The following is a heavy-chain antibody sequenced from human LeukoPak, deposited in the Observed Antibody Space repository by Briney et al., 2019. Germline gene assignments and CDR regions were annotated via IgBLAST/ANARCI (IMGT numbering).Heavy chain of an antibody. J-gene: IGHJ3*02. CDR3: ARDVQLGAFDI. CDR2: ISSSGSTI. D-gene: IGHD5-18*01. Sequence: GGSLRLSCAASGFTFSSYAMHWVRQAPGKGLEWVSYISSSGSTIYYADSVKGRFTISRDNAKNSLYLQMNSLRAEDTAVYYCARDVQLGAFDIWGQGTMVTVSS. CDR1: GFTFSSYA. V-gene: IGHV3-48*03.